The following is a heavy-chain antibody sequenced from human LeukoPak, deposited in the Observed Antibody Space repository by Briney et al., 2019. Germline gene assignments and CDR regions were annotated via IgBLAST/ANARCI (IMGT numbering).Heavy chain of an antibody. J-gene: IGHJ4*02. V-gene: IGHV3-11*06. CDR2: ISSSSSYT. D-gene: IGHD3-10*01. Sequence: GGSLRLSCAASGFTFSDYYMSWIRQAPGKGLEWVSYISSSSSYTNYADSVKGRFTISRDNAKNSLYLQMNSLRAEDTAVYYCARRPYYYGSGRHFDYWGQGTLVTVSS. CDR3: ARRPYYYGSGRHFDY. CDR1: GFTFSDYY.